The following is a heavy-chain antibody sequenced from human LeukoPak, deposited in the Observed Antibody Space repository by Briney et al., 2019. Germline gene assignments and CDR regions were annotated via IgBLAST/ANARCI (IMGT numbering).Heavy chain of an antibody. CDR2: ISGSGGNT. D-gene: IGHD3-10*01. CDR3: AKGGNTMVRGLITY. V-gene: IGHV3-23*01. CDR1: GFTFNNYA. Sequence: GGSLRLSCAASGFTFNNYAMYWVRQAPGKGLEWVSAISGSGGNTYYADSVKGRFTISRDNSKNTLYLQINSLRAEDTAVYYCAKGGNTMVRGLITYWGQGTLVTVSS. J-gene: IGHJ4*02.